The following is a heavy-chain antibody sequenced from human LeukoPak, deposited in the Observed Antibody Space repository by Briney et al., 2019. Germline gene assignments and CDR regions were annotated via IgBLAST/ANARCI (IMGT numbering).Heavy chain of an antibody. Sequence: ASVKVSCKASGYTFTGYYMHWVRQAPGQGLEWMGWINPNSGGTNYAQKFQGRATMTRDTSISTAYMELSRLRSDDTAVYYCARESTNGVLFDYWGQGTLVTVSS. V-gene: IGHV1-2*02. J-gene: IGHJ4*02. CDR1: GYTFTGYY. D-gene: IGHD2-8*01. CDR3: ARESTNGVLFDY. CDR2: INPNSGGT.